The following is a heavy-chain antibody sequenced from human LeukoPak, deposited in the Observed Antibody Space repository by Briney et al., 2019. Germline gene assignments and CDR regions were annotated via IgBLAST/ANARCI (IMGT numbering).Heavy chain of an antibody. D-gene: IGHD2-2*01. CDR3: ARARNIVVVPAAIRAFDI. Sequence: GASVKVSCKASGYTFTRYYMHWVRQAPGQGLEWRGWINPNSGGTNYAQKFQGRVTMTRDTSISTAYMELSRLRSDDTAVYYCARARNIVVVPAAIRAFDIWGQGTMVTVSS. V-gene: IGHV1-2*02. J-gene: IGHJ3*02. CDR2: INPNSGGT. CDR1: GYTFTRYY.